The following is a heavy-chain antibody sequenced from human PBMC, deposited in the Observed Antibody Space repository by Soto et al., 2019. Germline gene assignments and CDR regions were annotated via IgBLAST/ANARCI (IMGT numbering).Heavy chain of an antibody. CDR1: GFTLSKAW. CDR3: TAKKDVSRGWFDP. CDR2: IKNKTYGETT. Sequence: EVQLVESGGGLVKPGGSLRLSCGASGFTLSKAWMNWVRQAPGTGLEWVGRIKNKTYGETTDYAAPVKGRFTISKNDSINTLYLQMDSLKNEDTAVYYCTAKKDVSRGWFDPWGQGTLVTVSS. V-gene: IGHV3-15*07. D-gene: IGHD2-15*01. J-gene: IGHJ5*02.